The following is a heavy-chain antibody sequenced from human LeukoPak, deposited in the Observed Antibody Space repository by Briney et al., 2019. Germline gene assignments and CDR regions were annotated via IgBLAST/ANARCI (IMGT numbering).Heavy chain of an antibody. CDR3: ARGIDSSGSPANDAFDI. CDR2: IYYSGST. Sequence: SETLSLTCTVSGGSISSYYWSWIRQPPGKGLEWIGYIYYSGSTNYNPSLKSRVTISVDTSKNQFSLKLSSVTAADTAVYYCARGIDSSGSPANDAFDIWGQGTMVTVSS. J-gene: IGHJ3*02. D-gene: IGHD3-22*01. V-gene: IGHV4-59*01. CDR1: GGSISSYY.